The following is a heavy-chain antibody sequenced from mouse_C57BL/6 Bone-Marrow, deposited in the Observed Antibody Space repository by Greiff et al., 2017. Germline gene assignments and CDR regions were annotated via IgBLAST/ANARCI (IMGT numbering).Heavy chain of an antibody. CDR2: IYPGSGNT. V-gene: IGHV1-76*01. Sequence: VQLQQSGAELVRPGASVKLSCKASGYTFTDYYINWVKQRPGQGLEWIARIYPGSGNTYYNEKFKGKATLTADKYSSTAYMQLSSLTSEDSAVYVGARGDDGSSYWYFDVWGTGTTVTVSS. J-gene: IGHJ1*03. D-gene: IGHD1-1*01. CDR1: GYTFTDYY. CDR3: ARGDDGSSYWYFDV.